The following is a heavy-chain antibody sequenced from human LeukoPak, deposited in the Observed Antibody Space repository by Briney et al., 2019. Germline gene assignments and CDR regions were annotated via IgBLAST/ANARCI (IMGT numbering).Heavy chain of an antibody. D-gene: IGHD4-17*01. CDR2: IRGGGGSA. CDR3: ARDPNGDYIGAFDM. J-gene: IGHJ3*02. V-gene: IGHV3-23*01. CDR1: GFTFSAYA. Sequence: GGSLRLSRTASGFTFSAYAMMWVRQAPGKGPEWVSSIRGGGGSAFYADSVKGRFTISRDNSKYTLFLQMNSLRAEDTAVYYCARDPNGDYIGAFDMWGPGTMVTVSS.